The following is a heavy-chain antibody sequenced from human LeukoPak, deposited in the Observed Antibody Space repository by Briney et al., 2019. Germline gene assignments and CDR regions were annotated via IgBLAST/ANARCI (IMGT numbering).Heavy chain of an antibody. CDR2: MNPNSGNT. V-gene: IGHV1-8*01. CDR1: GYTFTSYD. Sequence: GASVKVSCKASGYTFTSYDINWVRQATGQGLEWMGWMNPNSGNTGYAQKFQGRVTMTRNTSISTAYMVLSGLRSDDAAVYYCARGNIVPEPLSRYNWFDPWGQGTLVTVSS. J-gene: IGHJ5*02. D-gene: IGHD2/OR15-2a*01. CDR3: ARGNIVPEPLSRYNWFDP.